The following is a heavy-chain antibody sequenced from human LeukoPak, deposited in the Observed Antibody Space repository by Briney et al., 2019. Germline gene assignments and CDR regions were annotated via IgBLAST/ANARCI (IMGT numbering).Heavy chain of an antibody. CDR1: GFTFSDHY. D-gene: IGHD4-17*01. CDR3: ARAPDHCDLGFDY. J-gene: IGHJ4*02. Sequence: GGSLRLSCAASGFTFSDHYMDWVRQAPGKGLEWVGRTRNKANSYTTEYAASVKGRFTISRDDSKNSLYLQMNSLKTEDTAVYYCARAPDHCDLGFDYWGQGTLVTVSS. CDR2: TRNKANSYTT. V-gene: IGHV3-72*01.